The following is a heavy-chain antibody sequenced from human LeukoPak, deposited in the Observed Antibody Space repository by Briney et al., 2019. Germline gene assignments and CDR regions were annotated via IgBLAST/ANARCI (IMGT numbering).Heavy chain of an antibody. CDR2: IIPIFGTS. J-gene: IGHJ4*02. D-gene: IGHD3-10*01. Sequence: SVKVSCKASGGTFSSSAISWVRRAPGQGLEWMGGIIPIFGTSNYAQKFQGRVTITADEPTDTAYMELSSLRSEDTAVYYCARSLESASITMVRGVKELDYWGQGTLVTVSS. CDR1: GGTFSSSA. V-gene: IGHV1-69*01. CDR3: ARSLESASITMVRGVKELDY.